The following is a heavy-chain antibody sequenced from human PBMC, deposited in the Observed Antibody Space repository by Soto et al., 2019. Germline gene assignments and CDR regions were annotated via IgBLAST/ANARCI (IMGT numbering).Heavy chain of an antibody. CDR3: ARTYSNLPNWFDP. D-gene: IGHD4-4*01. Sequence: EVQLLESGGGLVQPGGSLRLSCAASGFTFSSYAMSWVRQAPGKGLEWVSAISGSGGSTYYADSVKGRFTISRDNSKNTLYLQMNSLRAEDTAVYDCARTYSNLPNWFDPWGQGTLVTVSS. CDR1: GFTFSSYA. J-gene: IGHJ5*02. V-gene: IGHV3-23*01. CDR2: ISGSGGST.